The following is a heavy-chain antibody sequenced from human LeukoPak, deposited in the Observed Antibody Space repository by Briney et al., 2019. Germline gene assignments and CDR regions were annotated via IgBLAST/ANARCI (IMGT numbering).Heavy chain of an antibody. Sequence: ASVQVFCKASGYTFSTYGISWVRQAPGQGLEWLGWISGHNDNANYVQEFQDRVTMTTDTSTTTAYMELRSLTSDDTAVYFCARYLGHSSGSKRGFDYWGQGTLVTVSS. CDR1: GYTFSTYG. D-gene: IGHD6-19*01. CDR3: ARYLGHSSGSKRGFDY. CDR2: ISGHNDNA. J-gene: IGHJ4*02. V-gene: IGHV1-18*01.